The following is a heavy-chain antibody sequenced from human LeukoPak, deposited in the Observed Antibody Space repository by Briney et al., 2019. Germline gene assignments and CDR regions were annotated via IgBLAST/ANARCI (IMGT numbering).Heavy chain of an antibody. CDR1: GFTVSSNY. D-gene: IGHD4-17*01. CDR3: ARETPEDYGDLIRDYYYMDV. Sequence: PGGSLRLSCAASGFTVSSNYMSWVRQAPGKGLEWVSVIYSGGSTYYAGSVKGRFTISRDNSKNTLYLQMNSLRAEDTAVYYCARETPEDYGDLIRDYYYMDVWGKGTTVTVSS. V-gene: IGHV3-66*02. CDR2: IYSGGST. J-gene: IGHJ6*03.